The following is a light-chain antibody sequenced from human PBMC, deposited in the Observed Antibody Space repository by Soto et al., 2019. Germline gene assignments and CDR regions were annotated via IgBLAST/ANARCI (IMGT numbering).Light chain of an antibody. CDR1: HSVSSSY. CDR3: QQYGSSPFN. CDR2: GAS. V-gene: IGKV3-20*01. J-gene: IGKJ3*01. Sequence: EIVLTQSPGTLSLSPGERATLSCRASHSVSSSYLAWYQQKPGQAPRLLIYGASSRATGMPDRFSGSGSGTDFTLTISRLEPEDFAVYYCQQYGSSPFNFGPGTKVDIK.